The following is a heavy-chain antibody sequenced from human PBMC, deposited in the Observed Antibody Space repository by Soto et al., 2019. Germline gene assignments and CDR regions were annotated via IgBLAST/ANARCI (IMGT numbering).Heavy chain of an antibody. CDR2: IHYSGNT. CDR1: GSSISSSGYY. J-gene: IGHJ4*02. D-gene: IGHD3-9*01. CDR3: AKSLTINADFDC. Sequence: PSETLSLTCTVSGSSISSSGYYWSWIRQNPGKGLEWIGYIHYSGNTYYNPSLKSRVTISVDTSKNQFSLRLSSVTAADTAVYYCAKSLTINADFDCWGQGTLVT. V-gene: IGHV4-31*03.